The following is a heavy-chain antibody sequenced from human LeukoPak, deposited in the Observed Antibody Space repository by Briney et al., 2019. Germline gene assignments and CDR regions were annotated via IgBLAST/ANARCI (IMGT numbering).Heavy chain of an antibody. D-gene: IGHD2-2*01. V-gene: IGHV3-23*01. J-gene: IGHJ4*02. CDR2: ISGSGGST. CDR3: AKDREVIVPAAGDY. Sequence: PGGSLRLSCAVSGFTFSSYAMSWVRQAPGKGLEWVSGISGSGGSTDYADSVKGRFTIFRDNSKNMVYLQMNSLRSEDTAVYYCAKDREVIVPAAGDYWGQGTLVTVSS. CDR1: GFTFSSYA.